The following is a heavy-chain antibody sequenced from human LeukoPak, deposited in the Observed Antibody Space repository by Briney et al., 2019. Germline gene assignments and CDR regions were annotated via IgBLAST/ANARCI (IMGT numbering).Heavy chain of an antibody. CDR3: AKDQWSSGYSFDY. V-gene: IGHV3-30*18. D-gene: IGHD3-22*01. Sequence: PGGSLRLSCAASGFTLSSYGMHWVRQAPGKGLEWVAVISYDGSNKYYADSVKGRFTISRDNSKNTLYLQMNSLRAEDTAVYYCAKDQWSSGYSFDYWGQGTLVTVSS. J-gene: IGHJ4*02. CDR1: GFTLSSYG. CDR2: ISYDGSNK.